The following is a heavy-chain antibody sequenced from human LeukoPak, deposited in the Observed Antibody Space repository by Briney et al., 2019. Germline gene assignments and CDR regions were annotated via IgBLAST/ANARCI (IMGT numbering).Heavy chain of an antibody. D-gene: IGHD2-15*01. CDR2: IWYDGSNK. CDR3: AREAETGYCSGGSCYSDTSPFDY. V-gene: IGHV3-33*01. CDR1: GFTFSSYG. J-gene: IGHJ4*02. Sequence: GRSLRLSCAASGFTFSSYGMHWVRQAPGKGLEWVAVIWYDGSNKYYADSVKGRFTISRDNSKNTLYLQMNSLRAEDTAVYYCAREAETGYCSGGSCYSDTSPFDYWGQGTLVTVSS.